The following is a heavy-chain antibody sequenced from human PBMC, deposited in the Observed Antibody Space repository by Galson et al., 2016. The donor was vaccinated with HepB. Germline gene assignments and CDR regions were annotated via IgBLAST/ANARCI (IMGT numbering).Heavy chain of an antibody. CDR3: ARGSLESLSGFDY. Sequence: SVKVSCKASGYTFTRYHMHWVRQAPGQGLEWMGIINPSGGTTTYTQKFQGRVTMTRDTSTSTVYMELSGLRSEDTAVYYCARGSLESLSGFDYWGQGTLVPVSS. CDR2: INPSGGTT. D-gene: IGHD1-1*01. CDR1: GYTFTRYH. V-gene: IGHV1-46*01. J-gene: IGHJ4*02.